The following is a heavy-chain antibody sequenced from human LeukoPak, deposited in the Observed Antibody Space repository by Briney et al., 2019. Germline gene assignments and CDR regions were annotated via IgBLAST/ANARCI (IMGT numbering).Heavy chain of an antibody. CDR3: AREAECSGGSCSSYGWFDP. Sequence: PSETLSLTCTVSGGSISSYWSWIRQPPGKGLEGIAYIYYSGSTNSNPSLRRRVTISLDTSTNQVSLTLGAVTGADTAVYYCAREAECSGGSCSSYGWFDPWGQGTQVIVSS. CDR1: GGSISSY. CDR2: IYYSGST. D-gene: IGHD2-15*01. J-gene: IGHJ5*02. V-gene: IGHV4-59*01.